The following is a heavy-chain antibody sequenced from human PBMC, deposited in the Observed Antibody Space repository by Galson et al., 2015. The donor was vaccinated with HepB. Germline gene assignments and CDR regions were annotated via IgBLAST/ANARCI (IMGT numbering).Heavy chain of an antibody. CDR2: ISGSSDYI. Sequence: LRLSCAASGFTFSSYSMNWVRQAPGKGLEWVSSISGSSDYIYYTDSLQGRITISRDSAKNSLFLQMHSLRVEDTAVYYCARHYGSGRYYYYYMDVWGKGTTVTVSS. V-gene: IGHV3-21*01. D-gene: IGHD3-10*01. CDR1: GFTFSSYS. J-gene: IGHJ6*03. CDR3: ARHYGSGRYYYYYMDV.